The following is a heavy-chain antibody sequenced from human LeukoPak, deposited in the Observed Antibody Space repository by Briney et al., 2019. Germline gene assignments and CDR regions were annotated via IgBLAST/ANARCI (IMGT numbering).Heavy chain of an antibody. CDR2: INPNSGGT. Sequence: ASVKVSCKASGYTFIGYYMHWVRQAPGQGLEWMGWINPNSGGTNYAQKFQGRVTMTRDTSISTAYMELSRLRSDDTAVYYCARGDSSSWYASLEYYYMDVWGKGTTVTVSS. J-gene: IGHJ6*03. D-gene: IGHD6-13*01. CDR3: ARGDSSSWYASLEYYYMDV. V-gene: IGHV1-2*02. CDR1: GYTFIGYY.